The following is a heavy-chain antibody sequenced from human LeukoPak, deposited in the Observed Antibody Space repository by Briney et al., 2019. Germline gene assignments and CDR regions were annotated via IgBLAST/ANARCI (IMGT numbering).Heavy chain of an antibody. Sequence: GGSLRLSCAASGFTFSNYGMHWVRQAPGKGLEWVAIIRYDGSNKYYADSVKGRFTISRDNSKNTLSLQMNSLRAEDTAVYYCARQQGIQYLNFDYWGQGALITVSS. CDR1: GFTFSNYG. V-gene: IGHV3-30*02. CDR3: ARQQGIQYLNFDY. CDR2: IRYDGSNK. J-gene: IGHJ4*02. D-gene: IGHD5-24*01.